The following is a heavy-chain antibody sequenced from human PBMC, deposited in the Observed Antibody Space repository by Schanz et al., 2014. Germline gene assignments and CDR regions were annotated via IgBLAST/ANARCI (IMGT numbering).Heavy chain of an antibody. Sequence: EVQVVESGGGLVQPGGSLRLSCAASGFTFSIYGMSWVRQAPGKGLEWVSRMIGSGSSVFYADSVKGRFTISRDNLKNTVYLQRNSLRAGDTAVYYCAKDGRLPYYGTGSDFDYWGQGTLVAVSS. J-gene: IGHJ4*02. D-gene: IGHD3-22*01. CDR3: AKDGRLPYYGTGSDFDY. CDR2: MIGSGSSV. CDR1: GFTFSIYG. V-gene: IGHV3-23*04.